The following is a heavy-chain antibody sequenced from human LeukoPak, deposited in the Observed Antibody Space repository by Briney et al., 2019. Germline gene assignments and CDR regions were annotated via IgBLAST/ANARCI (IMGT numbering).Heavy chain of an antibody. D-gene: IGHD6-13*01. V-gene: IGHV4-30-2*01. Sequence: PSQTLSLTCAVSGGSISSGGYSWSWIRQPPGKGLEWIGYIYHSGSTYYNPSLKSRVTISVDRSKNQFSLKLSSVTAADTAVYYCARGGSRAAAGRNTEYFQHWGQGALVTVSS. J-gene: IGHJ1*01. CDR1: GGSISSGGYS. CDR3: ARGGSRAAAGRNTEYFQH. CDR2: IYHSGST.